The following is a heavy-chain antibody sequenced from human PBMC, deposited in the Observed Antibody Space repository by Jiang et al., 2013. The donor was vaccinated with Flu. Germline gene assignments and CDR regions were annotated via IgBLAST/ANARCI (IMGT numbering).Heavy chain of an antibody. D-gene: IGHD3-10*01. CDR1: GGSISSSNW. V-gene: IGHV4-4*02. CDR3: ARDQTTDVLLWFRELAGWFDP. J-gene: IGHJ5*02. Sequence: KPSGTLSLTCAVSGGSISSSNWWSWVRQPPGKGLEWIGEIYHSGSTNYNPSLKSRVTISVDKSKNQFSLKLSSVTAADTAVYYCARDQTTDVLLWFRELAGWFDPWGQGTLVTVSS. CDR2: IYHSGST.